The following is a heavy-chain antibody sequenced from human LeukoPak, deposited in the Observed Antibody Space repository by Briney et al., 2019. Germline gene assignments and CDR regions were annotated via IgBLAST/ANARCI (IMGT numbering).Heavy chain of an antibody. Sequence: VASVKVSCKASGYTFTSYDINWVRQATGQGLEWMGWMNPNSGNTGYAQKFQGRVTMTRNTSISTAYMELSSLRSEDTAVYYCAKRSAESSGYFDSWGQGTLVTVSS. CDR2: MNPNSGNT. V-gene: IGHV1-8*01. CDR3: AKRSAESSGYFDS. D-gene: IGHD6-19*01. CDR1: GYTFTSYD. J-gene: IGHJ4*02.